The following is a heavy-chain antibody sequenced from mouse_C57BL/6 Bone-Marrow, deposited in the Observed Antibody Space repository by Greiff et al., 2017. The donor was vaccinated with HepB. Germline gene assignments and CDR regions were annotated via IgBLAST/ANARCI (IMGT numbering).Heavy chain of an antibody. J-gene: IGHJ3*02. Sequence: QVQLKQPGAELVKPGASVKLSCKASGYTFTSYWMHWVKQRPGQGLEWIGMIHPNSGSTNYNEKFKSKATLTVDKSSSTAYMQLSSLTSEDSAVYYCASDYYCFGYGGRGTGVMVTA. CDR1: GYTFTSYW. CDR3: ASDYYCFGY. CDR2: IHPNSGST. V-gene: IGHV1-64*01. D-gene: IGHD1-1*02.